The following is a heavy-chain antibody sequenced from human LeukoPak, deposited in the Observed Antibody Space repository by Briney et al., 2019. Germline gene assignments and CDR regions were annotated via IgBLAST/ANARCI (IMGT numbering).Heavy chain of an antibody. J-gene: IGHJ4*02. CDR2: ISYDGSNK. CDR3: ARNIYGDSEGRGAFDY. Sequence: GGSLRLSCAASGFAFSNYVVHWVRQAPGKGLEWVAVISYDGSNKYYADSVKGRFTISRDNSKNTLYLQMNSLRAEDTAVYYCARNIYGDSEGRGAFDYWGQGTLVTVSS. CDR1: GFAFSNYV. V-gene: IGHV3-30-3*01. D-gene: IGHD4-17*01.